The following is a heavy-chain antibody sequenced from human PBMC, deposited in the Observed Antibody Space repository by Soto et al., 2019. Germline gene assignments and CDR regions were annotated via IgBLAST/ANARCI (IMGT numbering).Heavy chain of an antibody. J-gene: IGHJ5*02. CDR1: GGSISSGGYY. CDR2: IYYSGST. Sequence: PSETLSLTCIVSGGSISSGGYYWSWIRQHPGKGLEWIGYIYYSGSTYYNPSLKSRVTISVDTSKNQFSLKLSSVTAADTAVYYCERALTIFGVVIATRFDPWGQGTLVTVS. CDR3: ERALTIFGVVIATRFDP. V-gene: IGHV4-31*03. D-gene: IGHD3-3*01.